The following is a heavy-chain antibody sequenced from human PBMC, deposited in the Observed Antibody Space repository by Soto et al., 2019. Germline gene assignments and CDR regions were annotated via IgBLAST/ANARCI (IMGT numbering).Heavy chain of an antibody. V-gene: IGHV1-18*04. Sequence: QVQLVQSGAEVKKPGASVKVSCKASGYTFTSYGISWVRQAPGQGLEWMGWISAYNGNTNYAQKLQGRVTMTTDTSPSTAYMELRSLRSDDTAVYYCARATGHSSGWYPHYYGMDVWGQGTTVTVSS. CDR3: ARATGHSSGWYPHYYGMDV. CDR1: GYTFTSYG. D-gene: IGHD6-19*01. CDR2: ISAYNGNT. J-gene: IGHJ6*02.